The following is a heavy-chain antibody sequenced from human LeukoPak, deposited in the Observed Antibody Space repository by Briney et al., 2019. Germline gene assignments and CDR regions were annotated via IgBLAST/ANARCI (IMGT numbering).Heavy chain of an antibody. CDR1: GFTFSSYS. Sequence: PGGSLRLSCAASGFTFSSYSMNWVRQAPGKGLEWVSAISGSGGSTYYADSVKGRFTISRDNSKNTLYLQMNSLRAEDTAVYYCVKETTQHTSGWYFWHWGQGDLVTVSS. CDR3: VKETTQHTSGWYFWH. D-gene: IGHD6-19*01. V-gene: IGHV3-23*01. CDR2: ISGSGGST. J-gene: IGHJ4*02.